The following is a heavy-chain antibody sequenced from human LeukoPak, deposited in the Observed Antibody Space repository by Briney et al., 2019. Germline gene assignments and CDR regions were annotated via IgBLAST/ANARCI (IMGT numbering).Heavy chain of an antibody. J-gene: IGHJ4*02. D-gene: IGHD6-19*01. CDR1: GDSISSGSYY. Sequence: SETLSLTCSVSGDSISSGSYYWSWIRQPAGEGLEWIGRIYTNGGTSYNPSLKRRVTISIDTSKNQFSLNVTSVTAADTAIYYCARWKQGTALAAGMSWGRGTLVTVSS. CDR2: IYTNGGT. CDR3: ARWKQGTALAAGMS. V-gene: IGHV4-61*02.